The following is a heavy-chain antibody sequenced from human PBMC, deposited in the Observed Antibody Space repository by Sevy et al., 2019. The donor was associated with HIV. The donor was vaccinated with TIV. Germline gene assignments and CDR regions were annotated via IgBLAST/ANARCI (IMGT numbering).Heavy chain of an antibody. CDR1: GFTFSSDS. J-gene: IGHJ6*02. CDR2: ISSSSSTI. D-gene: IGHD6-13*01. Sequence: GGSLRLSCAASGFTFSSDSMNWVRQAPGKGLEWVSYISSSSSTIYYADSVKGRFTISRDNAKNSLYLQMNSLRAEDTAVYYCARDGSRYSSSWSFYGMDVWGQGTTVTVSS. CDR3: ARDGSRYSSSWSFYGMDV. V-gene: IGHV3-48*01.